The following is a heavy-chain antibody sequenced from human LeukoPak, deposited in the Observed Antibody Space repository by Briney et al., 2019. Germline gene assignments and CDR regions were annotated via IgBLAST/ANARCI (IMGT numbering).Heavy chain of an antibody. D-gene: IGHD3-22*01. CDR3: VREANYYDSTGYPTKVHDF. CDR2: IGRSGSDI. J-gene: IGHJ4*02. Sequence: GGSLRLSCAASGFTFSTYGMIWVRQAPGTGLQWVSSIGRSGSDIYYVDSLKGRFSISRDDAKNSLYLQMGRLRAEDTAVYYCVREANYYDSTGYPTKVHDFWGQGTLVTVSS. CDR1: GFTFSTYG. V-gene: IGHV3-21*01.